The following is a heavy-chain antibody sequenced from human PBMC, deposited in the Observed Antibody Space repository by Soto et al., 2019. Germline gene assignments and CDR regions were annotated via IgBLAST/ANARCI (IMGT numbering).Heavy chain of an antibody. CDR3: AKDLTFGGVIVIGDGFDY. V-gene: IGHV3-23*01. D-gene: IGHD3-16*02. Sequence: GSLRLSCAASGFTFSSYAMSWVRQAPGKGLEWVSGISGSGGSTYYADSVKGRFTISRDNSKNTLYLHMNGLRAEDTAVYYCAKDLTFGGVIVIGDGFDYWGQGTLVTVSS. CDR2: ISGSGGST. CDR1: GFTFSSYA. J-gene: IGHJ4*02.